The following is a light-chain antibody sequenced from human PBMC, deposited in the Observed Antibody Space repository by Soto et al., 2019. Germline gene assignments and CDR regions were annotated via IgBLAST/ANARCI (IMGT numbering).Light chain of an antibody. V-gene: IGLV2-14*01. CDR1: SSDVGGYNY. CDR2: EVS. CDR3: SSYTSSSTLYV. J-gene: IGLJ1*01. Sequence: QSALTQPASVSGSPGQSIPISFTGTSSDVGGYNYVSWYQQHPGKAPKLMIYEVSNRPSGVSNRFSGSKSGNTASLTISGLQAEDEADYYCSSYTSSSTLYVFGTGTKVTVL.